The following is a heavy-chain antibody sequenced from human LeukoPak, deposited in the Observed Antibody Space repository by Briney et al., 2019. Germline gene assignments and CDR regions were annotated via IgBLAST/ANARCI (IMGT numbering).Heavy chain of an antibody. J-gene: IGHJ4*02. Sequence: PGRSLRLSRAGSGFTFSHFFMHCGRDAPGKGREYGSAISYTGDETYYAKSVHGRFPVSRDNSKNKLYLQMGSLRPEDTAIYFCARDHLVGGYSGSDLDFWGQGTLVTVSS. CDR3: ARDHLVGGYSGSDLDF. V-gene: IGHV3-64*01. CDR2: ISYTGDET. CDR1: GFTFSHFF. D-gene: IGHD3-10*01.